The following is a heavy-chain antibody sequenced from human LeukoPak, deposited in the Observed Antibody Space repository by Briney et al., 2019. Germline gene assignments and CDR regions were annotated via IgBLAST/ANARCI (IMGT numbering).Heavy chain of an antibody. CDR2: INPNSGGT. D-gene: IGHD5-18*01. J-gene: IGHJ4*02. CDR1: GYTFTGYY. CDR3: ASPSPDTAMVPFDY. Sequence: ATVKVSCKASGYTFTGYYMHWVRQAPGQGLEWMGWINPNSGGTNYAQKFQGRVTMTRDTSISTAYMELSRLRSDDTAVYYCASPSPDTAMVPFDYWGQGTLVTVSS. V-gene: IGHV1-2*02.